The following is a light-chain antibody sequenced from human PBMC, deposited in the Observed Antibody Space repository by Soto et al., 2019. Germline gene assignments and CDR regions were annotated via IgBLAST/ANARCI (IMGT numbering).Light chain of an antibody. J-gene: IGKJ1*01. CDR3: QQRSNWIT. Sequence: EIVLTQSPATLSLSPGERATLSCRASQSVSRYLAWYQQKPGQAPTLLIYDTSYRATGIPARFSGSGSGTDFTLTINSLAPEDFAVYYCQQRSNWITFGQGTKVDIK. V-gene: IGKV3-11*01. CDR2: DTS. CDR1: QSVSRY.